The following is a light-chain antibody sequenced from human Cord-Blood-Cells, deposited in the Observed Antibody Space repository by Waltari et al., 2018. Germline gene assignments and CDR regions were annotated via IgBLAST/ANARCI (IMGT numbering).Light chain of an antibody. CDR2: WSS. CDR3: QQYYSTPRT. J-gene: IGKJ1*01. V-gene: IGKV4-1*01. CDR1: QSVLYSSNNKND. Sequence: DIVMTQSPDSLAVSLAERATINCKSSQSVLYSSNNKNDLAWYQQKPGQPPKLLIYWSSTRESGVTDRFSGIGCGTDFTLTISSLQAEDVAFYYCQQYYSTPRTVGEGTKVEIK.